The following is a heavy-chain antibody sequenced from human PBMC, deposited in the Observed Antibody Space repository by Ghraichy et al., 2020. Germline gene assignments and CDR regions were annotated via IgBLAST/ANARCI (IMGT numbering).Heavy chain of an antibody. CDR1: GGSFSDYD. Sequence: SETLSLTCAVYGGSFSDYDWTWIRQPPGKGLEWIGEINDSGSIDYNASLKSRVSISLDTSKNQFSLKLSSVTAADTAVYYCARVDGVADTRNNGMDVWGQGTTVTVS. J-gene: IGHJ6*02. CDR2: INDSGSI. D-gene: IGHD6-19*01. CDR3: ARVDGVADTRNNGMDV. V-gene: IGHV4-34*01.